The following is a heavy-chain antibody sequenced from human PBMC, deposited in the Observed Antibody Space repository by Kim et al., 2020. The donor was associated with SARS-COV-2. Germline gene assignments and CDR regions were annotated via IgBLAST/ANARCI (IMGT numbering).Heavy chain of an antibody. V-gene: IGHV4-30-4*01. CDR1: GGSISSGDYY. D-gene: IGHD3-3*01. CDR2: IYYSGST. Sequence: SETLSLTCTVSGGSISSGDYYWSWIRQPPGKGLEWIGYIYYSGSTYYNPSLKSRVTISVDTSKNQFSLKLSSVTAADTAVYYCARTYYDFWSGYTYGMDVWGQGTTVTVSS. CDR3: ARTYYDFWSGYTYGMDV. J-gene: IGHJ6*02.